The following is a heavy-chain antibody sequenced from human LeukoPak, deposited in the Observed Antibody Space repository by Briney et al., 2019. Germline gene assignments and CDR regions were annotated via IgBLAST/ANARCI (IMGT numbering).Heavy chain of an antibody. J-gene: IGHJ4*02. CDR3: ARDMHSYGTDY. V-gene: IGHV3-21*01. CDR1: GFTFSSYA. D-gene: IGHD5-18*01. Sequence: GRSLRLSCEASGFTFSSYAMHWVRQAPGKGLEWVSSISSSSSYIYYADSVKGRFTISRDNAKNSLYLQMNSLRAEDTAVYYCARDMHSYGTDYWGQGTLVTVSS. CDR2: ISSSSSYI.